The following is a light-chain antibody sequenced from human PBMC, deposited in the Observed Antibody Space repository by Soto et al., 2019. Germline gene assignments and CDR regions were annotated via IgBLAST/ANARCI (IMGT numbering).Light chain of an antibody. CDR1: QSVSSS. CDR2: DAS. J-gene: IGKJ2*01. V-gene: IGKV3-11*01. CDR3: QQRSNWPRS. Sequence: EIVLTQSPATLSLSPGERATLSCRASQSVSSSLGWYQQIPGQAPRLLIYDASNRATGIPARFSRSGSGTDFTLTISSLEPEDFAVYYCQQRSNWPRSFGQGTKLEIK.